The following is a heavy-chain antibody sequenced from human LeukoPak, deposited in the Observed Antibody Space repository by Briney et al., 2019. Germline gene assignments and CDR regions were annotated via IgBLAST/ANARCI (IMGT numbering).Heavy chain of an antibody. CDR1: GGTFSSYA. Sequence: GASVKVSCKASGGTFSSYAISWVRQAPGQGLEWMGGIIPIFGTANYAQKFQGRVTITAGESTSTAYMELSSLRSEDTAVYYCARDGYSGGWYDYWGQGTLVTVSS. J-gene: IGHJ4*02. CDR2: IIPIFGTA. CDR3: ARDGYSGGWYDY. V-gene: IGHV1-69*13. D-gene: IGHD6-19*01.